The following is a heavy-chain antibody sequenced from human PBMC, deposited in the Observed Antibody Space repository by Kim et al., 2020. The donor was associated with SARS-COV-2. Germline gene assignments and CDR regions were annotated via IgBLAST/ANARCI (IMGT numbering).Heavy chain of an antibody. V-gene: IGHV3-15*01. CDR2: IRSKSDGGTT. Sequence: GGSLRLSCAASGFTFTNAWMHWVRQAPGKGLEWVCGIRSKSDGGTTDYAVPVEGRFTITRDDSKKTLYLQMKSLKSEDIAVYFCTTVMNWSPGTLVTVSS. J-gene: IGHJ4*02. CDR3: TTVMN. CDR1: GFTFTNAW.